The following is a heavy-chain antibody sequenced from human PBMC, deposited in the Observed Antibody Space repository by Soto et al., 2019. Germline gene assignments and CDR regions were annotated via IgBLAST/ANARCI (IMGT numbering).Heavy chain of an antibody. D-gene: IGHD5-12*01. V-gene: IGHV3-43*01. CDR3: AKDIEDGYNEGRSYYYYGMDV. Sequence: PGGSLRLSCAASGFTFDDYTMHWVRQAPGKGLEWVSLISWDGGSTYYADSVKGRFTISRDNSKNSLYLQMNSLRTEDTALYYCAKDIEDGYNEGRSYYYYGMDVWGQGT. J-gene: IGHJ6*02. CDR2: ISWDGGST. CDR1: GFTFDDYT.